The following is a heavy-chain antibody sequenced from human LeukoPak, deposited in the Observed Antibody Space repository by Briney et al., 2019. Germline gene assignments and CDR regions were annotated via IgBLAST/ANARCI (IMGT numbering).Heavy chain of an antibody. D-gene: IGHD2-2*01. CDR2: INPNSGGT. CDR1: GYTFTAYY. J-gene: IGHJ4*02. Sequence: ASVKVSCKASGYTFTAYYMHWVPQAPGQGPECMGWINPNSGGTNYAQKFQGSVTMTRDTSISTAYMDLSRLRSDDTAVYYCARGSTSCYRLWRECYFDYWGQGTLVTVSS. V-gene: IGHV1-2*02. CDR3: ARGSTSCYRLWRECYFDY.